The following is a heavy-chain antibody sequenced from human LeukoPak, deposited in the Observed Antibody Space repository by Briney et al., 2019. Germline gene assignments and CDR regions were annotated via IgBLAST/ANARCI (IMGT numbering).Heavy chain of an antibody. D-gene: IGHD3-10*01. V-gene: IGHV3-9*01. CDR1: GFTFDDYA. Sequence: PGRSLRLSCAASGFTFDDYAMHWVRQAPGKGLEWVSGISWNSGSIGYADSVKGRFTISRDNAKNSLYLQMNSLRAEDTALYYCARASAADPPYYFDYWGQGTLVTVSS. J-gene: IGHJ4*02. CDR2: ISWNSGSI. CDR3: ARASAADPPYYFDY.